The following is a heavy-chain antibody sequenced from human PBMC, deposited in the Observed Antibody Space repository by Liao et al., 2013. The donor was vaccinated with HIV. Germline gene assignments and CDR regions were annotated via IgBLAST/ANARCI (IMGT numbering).Heavy chain of an antibody. D-gene: IGHD3-9*01. CDR1: DGSFSGRC. CDR2: SQSYWKAP. Sequence: QVKLQQWGAGLLKPSETLSLTCAVYDGSFSGRCWRWPRPAPTGRGVEWIGESQSYWKAPSTTRPSKSRITISADTSKRQFSLTLNSVTAADTAMYYCASDFLTWGQGTLVTVSS. V-gene: IGHV4-34*01. J-gene: IGHJ4*02. CDR3: ASDFLT.